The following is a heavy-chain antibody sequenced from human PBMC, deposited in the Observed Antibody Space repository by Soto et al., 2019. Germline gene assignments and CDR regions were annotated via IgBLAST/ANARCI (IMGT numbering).Heavy chain of an antibody. CDR2: INPNSGGT. V-gene: IGHV1-2*02. D-gene: IGHD3-3*01. CDR3: ARGPPPPRITIFGVVIQENNWFDP. Sequence: ASVKVSCKASGYTFTGYYMHWVRQAPGQGLEWMGWINPNSGGTNYAQKFQGRVTMTRDTSISTAYMEPSRLRSDDTAVYYCARGPPPPRITIFGVVIQENNWFDPWGQGTLVTVSS. CDR1: GYTFTGYY. J-gene: IGHJ5*02.